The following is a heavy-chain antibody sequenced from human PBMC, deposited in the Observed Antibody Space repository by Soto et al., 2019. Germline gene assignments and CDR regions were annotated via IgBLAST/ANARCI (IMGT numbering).Heavy chain of an antibody. CDR3: ARISSSSHYYYGMDV. CDR1: GYSFTSYW. V-gene: IGHV5-51*01. J-gene: IGHJ6*02. D-gene: IGHD6-6*01. CDR2: IYPGDSDT. Sequence: GESLKISCKGSGYSFTSYWIGWVRQMPGKGLEWMGIIYPGDSDTRYSPSFQGQVTISADKSISTAYLQWSSLKASDTAMYYCARISSSSHYYYGMDVWGQGTTVTVS.